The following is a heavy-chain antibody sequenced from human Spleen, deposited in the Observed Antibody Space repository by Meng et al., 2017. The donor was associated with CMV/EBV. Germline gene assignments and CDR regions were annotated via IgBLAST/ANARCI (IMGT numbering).Heavy chain of an antibody. CDR2: INPKTGDT. V-gene: IGHV1-2*02. D-gene: IGHD5/OR15-5a*01. CDR3: ARELRRASTTLQAVY. CDR1: GYTFTDYW. Sequence: ASVKVSCKTSGYTFTDYWMHWVRQAPGQGLEWIGFINPKTGDTNSAQKFQGRVALTRDTSIRTAYMELSRLISDDTAVYFCARELRRASTTLQAVYWGQGSLVTVS. J-gene: IGHJ4*01.